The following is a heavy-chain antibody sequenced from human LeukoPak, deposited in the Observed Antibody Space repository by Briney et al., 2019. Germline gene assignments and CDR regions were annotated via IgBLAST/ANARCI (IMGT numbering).Heavy chain of an antibody. V-gene: IGHV3-30*02. Sequence: QPGTSLRLSCAASGFTFSRYPMHWVRQAPGEGLEWVAFIRYDGSNKYYADSVKGRFTISRDNSKNTLYLQMNSLRAEDTAVYYCAKGSGWSKSQYYMDVWGKRTTVTVS. CDR2: IRYDGSNK. D-gene: IGHD6-19*01. CDR1: GFTFSRYP. J-gene: IGHJ6*03. CDR3: AKGSGWSKSQYYMDV.